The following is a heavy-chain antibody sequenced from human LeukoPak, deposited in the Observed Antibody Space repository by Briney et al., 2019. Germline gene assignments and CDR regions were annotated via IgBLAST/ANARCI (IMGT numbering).Heavy chain of an antibody. Sequence: GGSLRLSCVASGFAVGSNYMSWVRQAPGKGLEWVSLIYSGGAIRYADSVKGRFTISRDSSRNTLFLQMNDLTVEDTARYYCARRPGNWGQGILVTVSS. J-gene: IGHJ4*02. CDR1: GFAVGSNY. CDR2: IYSGGAI. D-gene: IGHD1-14*01. V-gene: IGHV3-53*01. CDR3: ARRPGN.